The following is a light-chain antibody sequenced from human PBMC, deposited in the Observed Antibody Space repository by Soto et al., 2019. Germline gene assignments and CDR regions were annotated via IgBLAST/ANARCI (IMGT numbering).Light chain of an antibody. V-gene: IGLV4-69*01. Sequence: QSVLTQSPSASASLGASVKLTCTLSSAHSSYAIAWHQQQPEKGPRFLMKVNSDGSHTKGDEIPDRFSGSTSGAEHYLTISSLQSEHEADYYCQTWGTGIDVVFGGGTKLTVL. CDR1: SAHSSYA. J-gene: IGLJ2*01. CDR3: QTWGTGIDVV. CDR2: VNSDGSH.